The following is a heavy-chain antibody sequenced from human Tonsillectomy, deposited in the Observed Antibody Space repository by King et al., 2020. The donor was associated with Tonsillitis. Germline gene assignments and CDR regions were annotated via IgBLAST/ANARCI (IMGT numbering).Heavy chain of an antibody. CDR1: GFSLSTSAMR. CDR3: ARISVSGYSFDY. J-gene: IGHJ4*02. Sequence: VTLKESGPALVKPTQTLTLTCTFSGFSLSTSAMRVSWIRQPPGKALEWLARIDWDDDKFYSTSLKTRLSISKDTSKNQVVLTMTNMDPVDTATYYCARISVSGYSFDYWGQGTLVTVSS. D-gene: IGHD5-18*01. V-gene: IGHV2-70*04. CDR2: IDWDDDK.